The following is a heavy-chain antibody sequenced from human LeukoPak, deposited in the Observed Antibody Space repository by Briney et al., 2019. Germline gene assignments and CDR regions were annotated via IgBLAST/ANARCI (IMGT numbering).Heavy chain of an antibody. D-gene: IGHD6-19*01. Sequence: GGSLRLSCAASGFTFSSYSMNWVRQAPGKGLEWVSSISSSSSYIYYADSVKGRFTISRDNAKNSLYLQMNSLRAEDTAVDYCARDGDSSGWQPYAFDIWGQGTMVTVSS. V-gene: IGHV3-21*01. CDR3: ARDGDSSGWQPYAFDI. CDR1: GFTFSSYS. J-gene: IGHJ3*02. CDR2: ISSSSSYI.